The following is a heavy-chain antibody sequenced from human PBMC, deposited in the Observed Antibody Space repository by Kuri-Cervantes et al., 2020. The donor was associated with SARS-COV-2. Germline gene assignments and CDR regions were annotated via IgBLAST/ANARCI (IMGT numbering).Heavy chain of an antibody. CDR1: GFTFSSYA. CDR3: AKDPKLNDYGDYFDY. J-gene: IGHJ4*02. Sequence: GGSLRLSCAASGFTFSSYAMNWVRQAPGKGLEWVSAISGSGGSTYYADSVKGRFTISRDNSKNTLYLQMNSLRAEDTAVYYCAKDPKLNDYGDYFDYWGQGTLVTVSS. V-gene: IGHV3-23*01. D-gene: IGHD4-17*01. CDR2: ISGSGGST.